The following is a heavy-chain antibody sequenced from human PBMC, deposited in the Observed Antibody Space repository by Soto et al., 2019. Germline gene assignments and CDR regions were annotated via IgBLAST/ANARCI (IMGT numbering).Heavy chain of an antibody. D-gene: IGHD6-19*01. CDR2: IYHSGST. Sequence: SETLSLTCAVSGGSISSSNWWSWVRQPPGKGLEWIGEIYHSGSTNYNPSLKSRVTISVDKSKNQFSLKLSSVTAADTAVYYCARDLEYSSGWYRENDYWGQGTLVTVSS. CDR3: ARDLEYSSGWYRENDY. CDR1: GGSISSSNW. J-gene: IGHJ4*02. V-gene: IGHV4-4*02.